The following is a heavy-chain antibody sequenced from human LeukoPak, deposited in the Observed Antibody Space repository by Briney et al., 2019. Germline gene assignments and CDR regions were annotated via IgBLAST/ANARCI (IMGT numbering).Heavy chain of an antibody. CDR2: ISYDGSNK. CDR3: ARGILTAMGYFDY. J-gene: IGHJ4*02. Sequence: GRSLRLSCAASGFTFSSYAMHWDRQAPGKGLEWVAVISYDGSNKYYADSVKGRFTISRDNSKNTLYLQMNSLRAEDTAVYYCARGILTAMGYFDYWGQGTLVTVSS. V-gene: IGHV3-30-3*01. D-gene: IGHD5-18*01. CDR1: GFTFSSYA.